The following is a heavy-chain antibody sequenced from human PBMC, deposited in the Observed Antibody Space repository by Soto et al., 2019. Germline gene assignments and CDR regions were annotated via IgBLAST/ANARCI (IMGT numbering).Heavy chain of an antibody. CDR1: GGCVSSGDYY. V-gene: IGHV4-30-4*01. CDR3: ARDNILGILYGGMDV. D-gene: IGHD3-3*01. CDR2: IYYSGST. Sequence: ILSLTFTVSGGCVSSGDYYWSWIRQPPGKGLEWIGYIYYSGSTYYNPSLKSRVTISVDTSKNQFSLKLSSVTAADTAVYYCARDNILGILYGGMDVCAQGTTVTVSS. J-gene: IGHJ6*02.